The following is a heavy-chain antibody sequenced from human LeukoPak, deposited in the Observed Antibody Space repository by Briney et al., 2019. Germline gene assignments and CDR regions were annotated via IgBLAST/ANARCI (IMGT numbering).Heavy chain of an antibody. CDR1: GYTFADYY. CDR2: INPNSGGT. CDR3: ARAAYYYDGSGYYLGD. J-gene: IGHJ4*02. Sequence: ASVKVSCKASGYTFADYYMHWVRQAPGQGLEWMGRINPNSGGTNYAQKFQARVTMTRDTSISTAYMELSRLRSDDTALYYCARAAYYYDGSGYYLGDWGQGTLVTVSS. V-gene: IGHV1-2*06. D-gene: IGHD3-22*01.